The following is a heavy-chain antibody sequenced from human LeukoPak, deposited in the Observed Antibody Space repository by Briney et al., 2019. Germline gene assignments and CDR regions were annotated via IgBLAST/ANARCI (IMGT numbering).Heavy chain of an antibody. Sequence: ASVNVSCKASGYTFTDYYMNWVRQAPGQGLEWMGWIHPNSGGTNYAQKFQGRVTMTRDTSISTAYMELSRLTSDDTAVYYCGRKSAARKTSEFVYWGQGTLVTVSS. J-gene: IGHJ4*02. CDR2: IHPNSGGT. V-gene: IGHV1-2*02. CDR3: GRKSAARKTSEFVY. CDR1: GYTFTDYY. D-gene: IGHD6-6*01.